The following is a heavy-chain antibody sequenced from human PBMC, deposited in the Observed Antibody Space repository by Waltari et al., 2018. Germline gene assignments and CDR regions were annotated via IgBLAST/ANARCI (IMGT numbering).Heavy chain of an antibody. CDR3: ARGTTDFDY. V-gene: IGHV1-2*04. CDR2: FNPNSGGT. J-gene: IGHJ4*02. D-gene: IGHD1-1*01. CDR1: GYTFTGNY. Sequence: QVQLVQSGAEVQKPGASVKVSCKASGYTFTGNYMHWVRQAPGQGLEVMVWFNPNSGGTNYARKFQGWVTMTRDTSISTAYMELSRLRSDDTAVYYCARGTTDFDYWGQGTLVTVSS.